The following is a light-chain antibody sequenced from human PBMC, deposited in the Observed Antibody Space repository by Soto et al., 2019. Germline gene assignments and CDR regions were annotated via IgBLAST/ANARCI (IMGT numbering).Light chain of an antibody. CDR2: GAS. V-gene: IGKV3-15*01. CDR3: QQYNNWPPLT. Sequence: EIVMTQSPATLSVSPGERATLSCRASQSVFSNLAWYQQKPGPAPRLLIYGASTRATGIPARFSGSGSGTEFTLTISSLQSEDFAVYYCQQYNNWPPLTFGGGTKVEIK. J-gene: IGKJ4*01. CDR1: QSVFSN.